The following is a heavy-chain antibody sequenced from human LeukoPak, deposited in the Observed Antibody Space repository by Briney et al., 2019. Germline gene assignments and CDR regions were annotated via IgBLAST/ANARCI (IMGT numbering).Heavy chain of an antibody. J-gene: IGHJ4*02. CDR3: ASSAGGGLNY. Sequence: GGSLRLSCTASGSTFSTDWMHWVRQGPGKGLVWVSRINSDGSITSYADSVKGRFTISRDNAENTVYLQMNSLRAEDTAVYYCASSAGGGLNYRGQGTLVTVSS. V-gene: IGHV3-74*01. CDR1: GSTFSTDW. CDR2: INSDGSIT. D-gene: IGHD2-15*01.